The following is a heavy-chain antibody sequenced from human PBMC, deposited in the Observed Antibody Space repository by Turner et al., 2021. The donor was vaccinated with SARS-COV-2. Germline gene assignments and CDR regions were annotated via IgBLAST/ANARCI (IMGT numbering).Heavy chain of an antibody. J-gene: IGHJ6*02. V-gene: IGHV3-33*01. CDR3: AREFIVVVPTRGWEEPRNYYYGMDV. CDR1: GFTFNNYG. CDR2: IWYDGSNK. Sequence: QVQLVESGGGVVQPGRSLRLSCAASGFTFNNYGRHWVRQAPGKGLEWVAVIWYDGSNKYYADSVKGRFTISRDNSKNTLYLQMNSLRAEDTAVYYCAREFIVVVPTRGWEEPRNYYYGMDVWGQGTTVTVSS. D-gene: IGHD2-2*01.